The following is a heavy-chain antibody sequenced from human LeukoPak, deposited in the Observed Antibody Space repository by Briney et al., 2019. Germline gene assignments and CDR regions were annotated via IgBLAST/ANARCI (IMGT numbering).Heavy chain of an antibody. J-gene: IGHJ3*02. D-gene: IGHD6-19*01. Sequence: KPSETLSLTCTVSGSSISSYYWSWIRQPAGKGLEWIGPIYTSGSTNYNPSLKSRVTMSVDTSKNQFSLKLSSVTAADTAVYYCASHSSGWYREAFDIWGQGTMVTVSS. CDR2: IYTSGST. CDR3: ASHSSGWYREAFDI. V-gene: IGHV4-4*07. CDR1: GSSISSYY.